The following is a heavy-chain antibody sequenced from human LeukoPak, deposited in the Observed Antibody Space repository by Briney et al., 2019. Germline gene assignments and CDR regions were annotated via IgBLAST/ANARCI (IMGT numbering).Heavy chain of an antibody. Sequence: PGGSLRLSCAASGCTFSSFEMNWVRQAPGKGLEWVSTILSFGNTISYADFVKGRFTISRDTAKNSLYLQMNGLRAEDTAVYYCARTSYTYYPLGSYYSMDVWGKGTTVIVSS. V-gene: IGHV3-48*03. J-gene: IGHJ6*03. CDR1: GCTFSSFE. D-gene: IGHD3-16*01. CDR2: ILSFGNTI. CDR3: ARTSYTYYPLGSYYSMDV.